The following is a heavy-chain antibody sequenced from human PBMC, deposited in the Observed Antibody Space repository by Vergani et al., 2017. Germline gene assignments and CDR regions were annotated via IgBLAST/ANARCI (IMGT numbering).Heavy chain of an antibody. Sequence: QVQLVESGGGVVQPGRSLRLSCAASGFTFSSYGMHWVRQAPGKGLEWVAVIWYDGSNKYYADSVKGRFTISRDNSKNTLYLQMNSLRAEDTAVYYCAKEALNTSYGGFGADWGQGTLVTVSS. CDR3: AKEALNTSYGGFGAD. V-gene: IGHV3-33*06. J-gene: IGHJ4*02. D-gene: IGHD3-10*01. CDR2: IWYDGSNK. CDR1: GFTFSSYG.